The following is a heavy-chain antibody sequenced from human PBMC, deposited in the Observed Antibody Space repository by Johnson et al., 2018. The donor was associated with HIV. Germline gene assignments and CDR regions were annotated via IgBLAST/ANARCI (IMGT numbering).Heavy chain of an antibody. V-gene: IGHV3-11*01. D-gene: IGHD2-2*01. CDR3: ARDGEAQQLPWGDAFDI. J-gene: IGHJ3*02. Sequence: VQLVESGGGVVKPGGSLRLSCAASGFTFNDYYMSWIRQAPGKGLEWLSYISTSGATIYYADSVKGRFTISRDNAKKSLFLQMNSLRSEDTALYYCARDGEAQQLPWGDAFDIWGQGTMVTVSS. CDR1: GFTFNDYY. CDR2: ISTSGATI.